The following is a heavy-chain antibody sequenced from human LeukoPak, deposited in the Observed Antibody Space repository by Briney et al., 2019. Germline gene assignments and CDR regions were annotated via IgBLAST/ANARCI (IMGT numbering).Heavy chain of an antibody. CDR3: ARENSSWISPGPDY. CDR2: INHSGST. D-gene: IGHD3-22*01. Sequence: SETLSLTCAVYGGSFSGYYWSWIRQPPGKGVEWIGEINHSGSTNYNPSLKSRVTISVDTSKNQFSLKLSSVTAADTAVYYCARENSSWISPGPDYWGQGTLVTVSS. V-gene: IGHV4-34*01. CDR1: GGSFSGYY. J-gene: IGHJ4*02.